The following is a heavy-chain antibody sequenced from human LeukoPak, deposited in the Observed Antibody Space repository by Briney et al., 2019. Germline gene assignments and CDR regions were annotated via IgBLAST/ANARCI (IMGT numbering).Heavy chain of an antibody. V-gene: IGHV4-59*01. CDR2: VDHTGST. Sequence: SETLSLTCSVSDDSITMYYWTWIRQPPGKGLEWIGYVDHTGSTNFNPSLNGRVSISRDTTKNLFSLRLRSVTAADTAVYFCARDPTVLDGDYGGWFDPWGQGTLVTVSS. D-gene: IGHD4-17*01. CDR3: ARDPTVLDGDYGGWFDP. J-gene: IGHJ5*02. CDR1: DDSITMYY.